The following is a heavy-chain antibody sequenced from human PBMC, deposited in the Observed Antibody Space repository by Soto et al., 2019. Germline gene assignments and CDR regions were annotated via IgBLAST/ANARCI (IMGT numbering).Heavy chain of an antibody. CDR3: ARHDYGSGSQFNY. Sequence: QVQLQQWGAGLLKPSETLSLTCAVYGGSFSGYYWSWIRQPPGKGLEWIGEINHSGSTNYNPSLKSRVTISVDTSKNQCSLKLSSVTAADTAVYYCARHDYGSGSQFNYWGQGTLVTVSS. CDR1: GGSFSGYY. J-gene: IGHJ4*02. D-gene: IGHD3-10*01. V-gene: IGHV4-34*01. CDR2: INHSGST.